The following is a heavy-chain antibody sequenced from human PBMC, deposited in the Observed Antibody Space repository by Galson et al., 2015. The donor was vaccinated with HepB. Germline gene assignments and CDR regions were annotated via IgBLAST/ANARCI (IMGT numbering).Heavy chain of an antibody. D-gene: IGHD5-12*01. J-gene: IGHJ3*02. Sequence: SVKVSCKASGYTFTGYYMHWVRQAPGQGLEWMGWINPNSGGTNYAQKFQGRVTMTRDTSISTAYMELSRLRSDDTAVYYCARVWEDSGYDLNQNPQPSGVVDAFDIWGQGTMVTVSS. V-gene: IGHV1-2*02. CDR1: GYTFTGYY. CDR2: INPNSGGT. CDR3: ARVWEDSGYDLNQNPQPSGVVDAFDI.